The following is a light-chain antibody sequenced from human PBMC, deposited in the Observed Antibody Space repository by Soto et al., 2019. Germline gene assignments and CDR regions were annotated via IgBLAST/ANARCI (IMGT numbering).Light chain of an antibody. CDR2: AAS. CDR3: QKYNSAPLT. V-gene: IGKV1-27*01. J-gene: IGKJ4*01. Sequence: DIQVAQSPSSLSASVGDRVTIPCRASQSISSYLNWYQQKPGKVPKLLIYAASTLQSGVPSRFSGSGSGTDFSLTISSLQPEDVATYYCQKYNSAPLTFGGGTKVDI. CDR1: QSISSY.